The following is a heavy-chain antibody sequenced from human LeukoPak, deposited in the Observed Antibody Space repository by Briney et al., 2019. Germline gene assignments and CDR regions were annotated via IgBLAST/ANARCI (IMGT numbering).Heavy chain of an antibody. CDR1: GDSVSRSDSY. J-gene: IGHJ1*01. V-gene: IGHV4-39*01. CDR2: IYYSGRT. D-gene: IGHD3-22*01. CDR3: ARRRYYDGSGYLE. Sequence: SETLSLICSMSGDSVSRSDSYWDWIRQPPGKGLEWIGTIYYSGRTYYSPSLKSRVTMSVDPSNNQFSLNLRSVTAADTALNYCARRRYYDGSGYLEWGQGTLLSVSS.